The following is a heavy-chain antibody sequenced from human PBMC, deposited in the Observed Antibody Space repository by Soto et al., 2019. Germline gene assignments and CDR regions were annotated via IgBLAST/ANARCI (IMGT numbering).Heavy chain of an antibody. J-gene: IGHJ3*02. CDR2: IKQDGSEK. D-gene: IGHD3-16*01. Sequence: GGSLRLSCPASGFTFSSYWMSWVRQAPGKGLEWVANIKQDGSEKYYVDSVKGRFTISRDNAKNSLYLQMNSLRAEDTAVYYCARDGLRRDAFDIWGQGTMVTVSS. CDR3: ARDGLRRDAFDI. CDR1: GFTFSSYW. V-gene: IGHV3-7*01.